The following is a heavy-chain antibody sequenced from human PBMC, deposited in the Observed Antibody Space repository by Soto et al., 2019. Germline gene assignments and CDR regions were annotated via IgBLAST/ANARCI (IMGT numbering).Heavy chain of an antibody. Sequence: QLQLLESGGDLVKPGGSLRLSCAASGFTVRGNDLSWIRQAPGRGLEGVSSISSSGRAIYYADSVKGPFTISGDNAKDSLYLQMSSLRAEDTAIYYCASHHTSGWLYFDSWGQGTLVTVSS. CDR1: GFTVRGND. V-gene: IGHV3-11*01. CDR3: ASHHTSGWLYFDS. J-gene: IGHJ4*02. CDR2: ISSSGRAI. D-gene: IGHD6-25*01.